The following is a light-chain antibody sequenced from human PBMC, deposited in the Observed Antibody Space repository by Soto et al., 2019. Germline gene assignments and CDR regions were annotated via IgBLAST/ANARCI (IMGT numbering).Light chain of an antibody. CDR3: QQYGSSPFT. V-gene: IGKV3-20*01. J-gene: IGKJ3*01. Sequence: EIVLTQSPGTLSLSPGERAALSCRASQSISSNYLAWYQHKPGQAPRLLIYAASNRATGIPDRFSGSGSGTDFTLTISRLEPEDFAVFYCQQYGSSPFTFGPGTKLDIK. CDR1: QSISSNY. CDR2: AAS.